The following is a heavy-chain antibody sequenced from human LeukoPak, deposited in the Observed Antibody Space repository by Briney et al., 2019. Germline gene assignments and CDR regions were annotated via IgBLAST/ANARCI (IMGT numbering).Heavy chain of an antibody. V-gene: IGHV4-39*07. J-gene: IGHJ5*02. Sequence: PSETLSLTCTVSGGSISSSSYYWGWIRRPPGKGLEWIGSIYYSGSTYYNPSLKSRLTISVDTSKNQFSLKLSSVTAADTAVYYCARDRYSTIEYSSGWHNWFDPWGQGTLVTVSS. CDR3: ARDRYSTIEYSSGWHNWFDP. D-gene: IGHD6-19*01. CDR2: IYYSGST. CDR1: GGSISSSSYY.